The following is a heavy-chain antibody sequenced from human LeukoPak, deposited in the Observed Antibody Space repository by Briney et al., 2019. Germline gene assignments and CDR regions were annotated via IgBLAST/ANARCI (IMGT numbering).Heavy chain of an antibody. CDR3: ARDPAVARGYSYGYFDY. CDR2: IIPIFGTA. D-gene: IGHD5-18*01. CDR1: GGTFSSYA. V-gene: IGHV1-69*13. Sequence: ASVKVSCKASGGTFSSYAISWVRQAPGKGLEWMGGIIPIFGTANYAQKFQGRVTITADESTSTAYMELSSLRSEDTAVYYCARDPAVARGYSYGYFDYWGQGTLVTVSS. J-gene: IGHJ4*02.